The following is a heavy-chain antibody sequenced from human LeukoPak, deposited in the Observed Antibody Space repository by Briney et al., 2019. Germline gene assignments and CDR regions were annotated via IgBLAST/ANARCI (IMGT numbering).Heavy chain of an antibody. CDR2: IYTSGST. V-gene: IGHV4-4*07. Sequence: SETLSLTCTVSGGSISSYYWSWIRQPAGKGLEWIGRIYTSGSTNYNPSLKSRVTMSVDTSKNQFSLKLSSVTAADTAVYYCARVPRPRGPDAFDIWGQGTMVTVSS. D-gene: IGHD3-10*01. CDR1: GGSISSYY. CDR3: ARVPRPRGPDAFDI. J-gene: IGHJ3*02.